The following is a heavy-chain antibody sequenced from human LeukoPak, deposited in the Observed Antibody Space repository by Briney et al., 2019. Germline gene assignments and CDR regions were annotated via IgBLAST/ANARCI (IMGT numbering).Heavy chain of an antibody. CDR1: GYTFTSYG. J-gene: IGHJ4*02. D-gene: IGHD3-9*01. Sequence: ASVKVSCKASGYTFTSYGISWMRQAPRQGLEWMGWISAYNGNTNYAQKLQGRVTMTTDTSTSTAYMELTSLRSDDTAVYYCARAPDILTGYYLPGSSYWGQGTLVTVSS. CDR2: ISAYNGNT. CDR3: ARAPDILTGYYLPGSSY. V-gene: IGHV1-18*01.